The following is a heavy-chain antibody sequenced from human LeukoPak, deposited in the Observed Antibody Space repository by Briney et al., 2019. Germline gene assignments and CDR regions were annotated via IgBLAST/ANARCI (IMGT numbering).Heavy chain of an antibody. CDR2: ISYGGST. V-gene: IGHV4-59*08. J-gene: IGHJ5*01. Sequence: KPSETLSLTCTVSGDSFTNSYWNWIRQPPGRGLEWIGRISYGGSTNYNPSLKSRFIISRDTSKNQFSLELTSVTAADTAIYYCAKRIIEARENGDSNWLDPWGQGTLVTVSS. D-gene: IGHD4-17*01. CDR1: GDSFTNSY. CDR3: AKRIIEARENGDSNWLDP.